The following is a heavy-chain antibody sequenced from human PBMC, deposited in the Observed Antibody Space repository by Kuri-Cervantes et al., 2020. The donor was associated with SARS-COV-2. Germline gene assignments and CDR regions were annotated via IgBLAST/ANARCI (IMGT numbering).Heavy chain of an antibody. D-gene: IGHD3-3*01. Sequence: ASVKVSCKASGYTFTGYYMHWVRQAPGQGLEWMGWINPNSGGTNYAQKFQGRVTMTRDTSISTAYMELSRLRSDDTAVYYCARGGPITIFGVVKNRFDYWGQGTLVTVSS. CDR1: GYTFTGYY. CDR3: ARGGPITIFGVVKNRFDY. V-gene: IGHV1-2*02. CDR2: INPNSGGT. J-gene: IGHJ4*02.